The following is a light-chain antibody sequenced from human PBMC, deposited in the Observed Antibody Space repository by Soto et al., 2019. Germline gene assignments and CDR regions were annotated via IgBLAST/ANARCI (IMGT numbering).Light chain of an antibody. J-gene: IGKJ3*01. CDR3: QQYYSTPLT. CDR2: WAS. CDR1: QSVLYSSNNKNY. Sequence: DIVMTQSPDSLAVSLGERATINCKSSQSVLYSSNNKNYLAWYQQKPGQPPKLLIYWASTRESGVPDRFSGSGSGTDFTLTISSLQAEDVAFYYGQQYYSTPLTFGPGTKVDIK. V-gene: IGKV4-1*01.